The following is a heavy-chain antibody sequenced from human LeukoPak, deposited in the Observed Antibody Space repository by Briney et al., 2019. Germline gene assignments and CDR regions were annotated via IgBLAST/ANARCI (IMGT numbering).Heavy chain of an antibody. Sequence: GGSLRLSCAASGFTFSSYSMNWVRQAPGKGLEWVSSISSSSSYIYYADSVKGRFTISRDNAKNSLYLQMNSLRAEDTAVYYCARDREAATAQDWFDPWGQGTLVTVSS. CDR2: ISSSSSYI. CDR1: GFTFSSYS. CDR3: ARDREAATAQDWFDP. J-gene: IGHJ5*02. D-gene: IGHD2-15*01. V-gene: IGHV3-21*01.